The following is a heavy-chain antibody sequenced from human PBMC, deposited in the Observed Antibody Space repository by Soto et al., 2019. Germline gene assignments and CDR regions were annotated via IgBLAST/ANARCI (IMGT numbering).Heavy chain of an antibody. V-gene: IGHV4-59*12. D-gene: IGHD3-10*01. CDR2: IYYSVST. CDR3: AREFHYYGSGSYLY. CDR1: GGSISSYY. Sequence: PSETLSLTCTVSGGSISSYYWSWIRQPPGKGLEWIGYIYYSVSTNYNPSLKSRVTISVDTSKNQFSLKLSSVTAADTAVYYCAREFHYYGSGSYLYWGQGTLVTVSS. J-gene: IGHJ4*02.